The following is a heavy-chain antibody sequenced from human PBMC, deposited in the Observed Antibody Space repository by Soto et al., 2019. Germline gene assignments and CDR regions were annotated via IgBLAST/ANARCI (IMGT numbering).Heavy chain of an antibody. D-gene: IGHD3-10*01. Sequence: QVQLVQSGAEVKKPGASVKVSCKASGYTFTGYYMHWVRQAPGQGLEWMGWINPNSGGTNYAQKFQGWVTMTRDTSISTAYMELSRLRSDDTAVYYCARMSYGSVPLDNWFDPWGQGTLVTVSS. V-gene: IGHV1-2*04. CDR2: INPNSGGT. CDR1: GYTFTGYY. J-gene: IGHJ5*02. CDR3: ARMSYGSVPLDNWFDP.